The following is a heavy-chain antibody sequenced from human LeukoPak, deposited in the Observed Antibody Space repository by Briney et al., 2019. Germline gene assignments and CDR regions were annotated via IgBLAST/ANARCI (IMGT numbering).Heavy chain of an antibody. CDR1: GGSISSSSYY. J-gene: IGHJ3*02. CDR3: ARPYFDSSGYYSGYALDI. Sequence: SETLALTCTVSGGSISSSSYYWGWIRQPPGKGLEWIGSIYCSGSTYYNPSLKSRVTISVDTSKNQFSLQLSSVTAAKTAVYYCARPYFDSSGYYSGYALDIWGQGRIVTVSS. D-gene: IGHD3-22*01. CDR2: IYCSGST. V-gene: IGHV4-39*01.